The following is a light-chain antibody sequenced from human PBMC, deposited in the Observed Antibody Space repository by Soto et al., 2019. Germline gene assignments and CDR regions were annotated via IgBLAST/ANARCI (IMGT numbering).Light chain of an antibody. J-gene: IGKJ1*01. CDR2: AAS. CDR1: QSVTNNY. CDR3: HHYWNSPWA. Sequence: ETVLTQSPGTLSLSPGERATLSCRASQSVTNNYLAWYQQKPGQAPRFLIYAASNRATGIPDKFSGVGSGTDFTLTITSLEPEDFAVYYCHHYWNSPWALGQGTRVEIK. V-gene: IGKV3-20*01.